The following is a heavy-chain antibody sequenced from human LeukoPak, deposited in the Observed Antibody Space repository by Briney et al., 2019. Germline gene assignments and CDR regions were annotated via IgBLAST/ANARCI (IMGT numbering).Heavy chain of an antibody. CDR2: IIPIFGTA. J-gene: IGHJ4*02. V-gene: IGHV1-69*13. Sequence: GASVKVSCKAPGYTFTSYAISWVRQAPGQGLEWMGGIIPIFGTANYAQKFQGRVTITADESTSTAYMELSSLRSEDTAVYYCARARPTYYFDYWGQGTLVTVSS. CDR3: ARARPTYYFDY. CDR1: GYTFTSYA.